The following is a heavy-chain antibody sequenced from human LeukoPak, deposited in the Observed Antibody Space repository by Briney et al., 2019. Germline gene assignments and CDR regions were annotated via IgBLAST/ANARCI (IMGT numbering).Heavy chain of an antibody. CDR1: GSSISSYY. CDR3: ARVMGDGSGYYPFDY. D-gene: IGHD3-22*01. V-gene: IGHV4-59*08. Sequence: SETLSLTCTVSGSSISSYYWSWIRQPPGKGLEWIGYIYNSGSTNYNPSLKSRVTISVDTSKNQISLKLNSVTAADTAVYYCARVMGDGSGYYPFDYWGQGTLVTVSS. CDR2: IYNSGST. J-gene: IGHJ4*02.